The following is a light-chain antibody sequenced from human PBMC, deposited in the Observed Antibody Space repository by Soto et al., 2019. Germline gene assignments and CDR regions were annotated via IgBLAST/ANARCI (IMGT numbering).Light chain of an antibody. Sequence: EIVLTQSPGTLSLSPGERATLSCRASQSVRRDYLAWYQQKPGQAPRLLIYGASSRATGVSDRFSGSGSGTDCTLTINRLEPEDFAVYYCQQYGSSPPYTFGQGTKVAIK. CDR2: GAS. V-gene: IGKV3-20*01. CDR1: QSVRRDY. CDR3: QQYGSSPPYT. J-gene: IGKJ2*01.